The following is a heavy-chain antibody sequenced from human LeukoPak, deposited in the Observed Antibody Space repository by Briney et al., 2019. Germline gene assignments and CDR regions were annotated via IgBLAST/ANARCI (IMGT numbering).Heavy chain of an antibody. D-gene: IGHD2-2*01. J-gene: IGHJ4*02. V-gene: IGHV1-69*04. CDR1: GGTFSSYA. CDR2: IIPILGIA. CDR3: ARLGVVPAAMGYYFDY. Sequence: SVKVSCKASGGTFSSYAISWVRQAPGQGLEWMGRIIPILGIANYAQKLQGRVTMTTDTSTSTAYMELRSLRSDDTAVYYCARLGVVPAAMGYYFDYWGQGTLVTVSS.